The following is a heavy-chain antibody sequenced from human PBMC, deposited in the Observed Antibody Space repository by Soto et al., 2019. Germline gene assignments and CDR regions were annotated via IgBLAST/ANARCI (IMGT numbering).Heavy chain of an antibody. CDR2: SSGVVGST. V-gene: IGHV3-23*01. CDR1: GFTFSSDA. CDR3: AKTYHYATSVYWGYDY. Sequence: EVQLLESGGGLVQPGGSLRLSCGVSGFTFSSDAMSWVRQAPGKGLEWVSGSSGVVGSTYHADSVKGRFTISRDNSKNTLYLHMNSLRVEDTAVYYCAKTYHYATSVYWGYDYWGQGTLVTVSS. D-gene: IGHD3-22*01. J-gene: IGHJ4*02.